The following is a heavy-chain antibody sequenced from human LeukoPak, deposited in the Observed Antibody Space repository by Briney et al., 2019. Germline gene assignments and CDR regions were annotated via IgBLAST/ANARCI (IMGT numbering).Heavy chain of an antibody. Sequence: SETLSLTCTVSGGSISSYYWSWIRQPPGKGLEWIGFIYNSGSTNYNPSLKSRVTISVDTSKNQFSLKLSSVTAADTAVYYCARSYYYDTTYYMDGWGKGTTVTISS. CDR1: GGSISSYY. D-gene: IGHD3-22*01. J-gene: IGHJ6*03. CDR2: IYNSGST. V-gene: IGHV4-59*01. CDR3: ARSYYYDTTYYMDG.